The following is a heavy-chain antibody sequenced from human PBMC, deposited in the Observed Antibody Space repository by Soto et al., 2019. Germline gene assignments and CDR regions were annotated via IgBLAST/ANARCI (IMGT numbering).Heavy chain of an antibody. CDR2: IFSNDEK. V-gene: IGHV2-26*01. CDR3: ARIPSGYYSDLYYFDY. J-gene: IGHJ4*02. CDR1: GFSLSNARMG. D-gene: IGHD3-22*01. Sequence: QVTLKESGPVLVNPTETLTLTCTVSGFSLSNARMGVSWIRQPPGKALEWLAHIFSNDEKSYSTSLKSRLTISKDTSKSQVVLTMTHMDPVDTATYYCARIPSGYYSDLYYFDYWGQGTLVTVSS.